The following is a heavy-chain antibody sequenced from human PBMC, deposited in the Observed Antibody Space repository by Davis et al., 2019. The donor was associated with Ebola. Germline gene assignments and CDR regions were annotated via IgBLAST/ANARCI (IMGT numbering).Heavy chain of an antibody. CDR1: EFTFSTYA. CDR3: AKDSLRDYGGSPGGGAFDI. CDR2: VSGGGGST. Sequence: GESLKISCAASEFTFSTYAMSWVRQAPGKGLQWVSAVSGGGGSTYYADSVRGRFTISRDNSKNMVYLQMNSLRAEDTAVYYYAKDSLRDYGGSPGGGAFDIWGQGTVVTVSS. J-gene: IGHJ3*02. D-gene: IGHD4-23*01. V-gene: IGHV3-23*01.